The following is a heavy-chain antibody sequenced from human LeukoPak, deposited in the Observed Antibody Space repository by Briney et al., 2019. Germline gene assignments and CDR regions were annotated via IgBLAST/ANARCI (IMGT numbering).Heavy chain of an antibody. V-gene: IGHV5-51*01. Sequence: GASLKISWQGSGYRFNTYWIAWGRQMPGKGLVWMGIIYPGDSDTRYSPSFQGQITMSADKSINTAYLRWSSLKASDTAMYYCARAYYCGGGGCKLEYWGQGTLVTVSS. CDR1: GYRFNTYW. CDR2: IYPGDSDT. J-gene: IGHJ4*02. D-gene: IGHD2-21*01. CDR3: ARAYYCGGGGCKLEY.